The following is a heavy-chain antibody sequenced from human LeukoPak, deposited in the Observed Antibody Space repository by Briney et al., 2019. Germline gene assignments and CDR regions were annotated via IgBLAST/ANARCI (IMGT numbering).Heavy chain of an antibody. Sequence: GGSLRLSCAASGFTYSSYGMHWVRQAPGKGLEWVAVISYDGSNKYYADSVKGRFTISRDNSKNTLYLQMNSLRAEDTAVYYCAKQQQPKRTGYYFDYWGQGTLVTASS. J-gene: IGHJ4*02. CDR3: AKQQQPKRTGYYFDY. CDR2: ISYDGSNK. V-gene: IGHV3-30*18. D-gene: IGHD6-13*01. CDR1: GFTYSSYG.